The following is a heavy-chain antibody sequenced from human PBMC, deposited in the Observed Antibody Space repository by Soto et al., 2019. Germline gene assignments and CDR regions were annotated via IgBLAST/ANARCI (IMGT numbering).Heavy chain of an antibody. CDR3: ARVGYYDFWSGARADYYYYYGMDV. Sequence: GASVKVSCKASGGTFSSYAISWVRQAPGQGLEWMGGIIPIFGTANYAQKFQGRVTITADESTSTAYMELSSLRSEDTAVYYCARVGYYDFWSGARADYYYYYGMDVWGQGTTVTVSS. D-gene: IGHD3-3*01. V-gene: IGHV1-69*13. CDR2: IIPIFGTA. CDR1: GGTFSSYA. J-gene: IGHJ6*02.